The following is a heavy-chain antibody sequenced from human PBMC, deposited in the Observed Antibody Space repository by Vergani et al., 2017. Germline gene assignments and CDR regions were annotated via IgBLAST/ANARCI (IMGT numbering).Heavy chain of an antibody. D-gene: IGHD3-22*01. J-gene: IGHJ6*02. V-gene: IGHV3-33*01. CDR2: IWYDGSNK. CDR1: GFTFSSYG. Sequence: QVQLVESGGGVVQPGRSLRLSCAASGFTFSSYGMHWVRQAPGKGLEWVAVIWYDGSNKYYADSVKGRFTISRDNSKNTLYLQMNSLRAEDTAGYYCARDLVDSSGYYGGGYYYYGMDVWGQGTTVTVSS. CDR3: ARDLVDSSGYYGGGYYYYGMDV.